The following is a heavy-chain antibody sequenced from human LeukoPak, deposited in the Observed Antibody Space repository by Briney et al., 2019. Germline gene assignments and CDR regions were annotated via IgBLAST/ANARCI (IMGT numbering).Heavy chain of an antibody. CDR3: ARDYGGSSPFDY. CDR2: IKKDGSEK. Sequence: GGSLRLSCAASGFTFSSYWMSWVRQAPGKGLEWVANIKKDGSEKYYVDSVKGRFTISRDNAKNSLYLHMNSLRAEDTAVYYCARDYGGSSPFDYWGQGTLVTVSS. D-gene: IGHD4-23*01. CDR1: GFTFSSYW. J-gene: IGHJ4*02. V-gene: IGHV3-7*01.